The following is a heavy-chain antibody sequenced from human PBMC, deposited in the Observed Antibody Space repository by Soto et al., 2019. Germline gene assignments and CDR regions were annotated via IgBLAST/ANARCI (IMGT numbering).Heavy chain of an antibody. CDR2: ISYDGSNK. Sequence: PGGSLRLSCAASGFTFSAYAMHWVRQAPGKGLEWVAVISYDGSNKYYADSVKGRFTISRDNSKNTLYLQMNSLRAEDTAVYYCAKGGGSGNYYIYYFDSWGQGPLVTVSS. CDR1: GFTFSAYA. CDR3: AKGGGSGNYYIYYFDS. V-gene: IGHV3-30*18. J-gene: IGHJ4*02. D-gene: IGHD3-10*01.